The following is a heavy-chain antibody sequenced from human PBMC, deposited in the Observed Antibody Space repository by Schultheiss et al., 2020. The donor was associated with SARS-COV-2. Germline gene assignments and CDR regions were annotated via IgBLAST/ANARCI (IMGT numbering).Heavy chain of an antibody. CDR3: ARGGIWSVAGRGVYDY. Sequence: ASVKVSCKASGGTFSSYAISWVRQAPGQGLEWMGWISAYNGNTNYAQKLQGRVTMTTDTSTSTAYMELRSLRSDDTAVYYCARGGIWSVAGRGVYDYWGQGTLVTVSS. D-gene: IGHD6-19*01. CDR2: ISAYNGNT. CDR1: GGTFSSYA. J-gene: IGHJ4*02. V-gene: IGHV1-18*01.